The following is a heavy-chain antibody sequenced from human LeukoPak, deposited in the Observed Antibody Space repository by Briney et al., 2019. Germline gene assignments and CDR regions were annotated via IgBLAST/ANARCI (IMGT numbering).Heavy chain of an antibody. Sequence: SQTLSLTRTVSGGSISRYYWSWIRQPPGKGLEWIGYIYYSGSANYNPSLKSRVTISVDTSKNQFSLKLSSVTAADTAVYYCARQYYYDSSGYFDYWGQGTLVTVSS. D-gene: IGHD3-22*01. CDR3: ARQYYYDSSGYFDY. J-gene: IGHJ4*02. CDR1: GGSISRYY. CDR2: IYYSGSA. V-gene: IGHV4-59*08.